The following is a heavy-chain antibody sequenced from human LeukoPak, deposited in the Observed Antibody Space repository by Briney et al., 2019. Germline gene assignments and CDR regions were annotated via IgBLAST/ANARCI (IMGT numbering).Heavy chain of an antibody. CDR1: DASISGYY. J-gene: IGHJ4*02. D-gene: IGHD6-19*01. V-gene: IGHV4-59*01. CDR3: AREVAGTHFDY. Sequence: SETLSLTCTVSDASISGYYWTWIRQPPGKGLEWLGYISYTGSTNYSPSLKSRVTISVDTSKNQFSLKLNSVTAADTAVYYCAREVAGTHFDYWGQGTLVTVSS. CDR2: ISYTGST.